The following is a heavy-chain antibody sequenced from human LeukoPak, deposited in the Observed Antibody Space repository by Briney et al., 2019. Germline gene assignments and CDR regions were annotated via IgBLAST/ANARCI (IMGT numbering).Heavy chain of an antibody. CDR2: MYPGDSET. V-gene: IGHV5-51*01. J-gene: IGHJ3*02. D-gene: IGHD1-26*01. Sequence: GESLKISCKGSGYSFTNYWIGWVRQMPGKGLEWMGIMYPGDSETRYSPSFQGQVTISADKSISTAYLQWSSLKASDTAMYYCARRGWVSFPGAFDIWGQGTMVTVSS. CDR3: ARRGWVSFPGAFDI. CDR1: GYSFTNYW.